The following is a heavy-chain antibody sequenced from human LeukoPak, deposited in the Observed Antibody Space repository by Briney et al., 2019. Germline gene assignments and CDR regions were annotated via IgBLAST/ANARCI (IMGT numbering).Heavy chain of an antibody. D-gene: IGHD3-3*01. J-gene: IGHJ4*02. CDR1: GGSFSGFY. CDR2: INHSGST. V-gene: IGHV4-34*01. CDR3: ARGVVWSGPDY. Sequence: SETLSLTCAVYGGSFSGFYWSWIRQPPGKGLEWIGEINHSGSTNYNPSLKSRDTISVDTSKNQFCLKLSSVTAADTAVYYCARGVVWSGPDYWGQGTLVTVSS.